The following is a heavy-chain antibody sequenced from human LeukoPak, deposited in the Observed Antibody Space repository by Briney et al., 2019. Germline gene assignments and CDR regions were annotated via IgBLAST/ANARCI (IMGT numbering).Heavy chain of an antibody. CDR3: ARLRACGSTSCQTYTEYFQH. V-gene: IGHV3-66*02. D-gene: IGHD2-2*01. J-gene: IGHJ1*01. CDR2: IFGGGST. Sequence: PRGSLRLSFSASGFTVSSNYIGSARQAPGKGLECGSLIFGGGSTYYADSVKDRLSIARDNSKNTLYLQMSSLRLEDTAVYYCARLRACGSTSCQTYTEYFQHWGQGTLVTVSS. CDR1: GFTVSSNY.